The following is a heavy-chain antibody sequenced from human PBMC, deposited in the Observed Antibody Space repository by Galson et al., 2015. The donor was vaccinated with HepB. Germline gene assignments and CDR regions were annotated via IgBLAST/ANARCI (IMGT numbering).Heavy chain of an antibody. V-gene: IGHV3-23*01. CDR1: GFTFSSYA. Sequence: SLRLSCAASGFTFSSYAMSWVRQAPGKGLEWVSAISGSGGSIYYADSVKGRFTISRDSSKNTLYLQMNSLRAEDTAVYYCAKSVSSRFDYWGQGTLLTVSS. CDR3: AKSVSSRFDY. CDR2: ISGSGGSI. D-gene: IGHD6-13*01. J-gene: IGHJ4*02.